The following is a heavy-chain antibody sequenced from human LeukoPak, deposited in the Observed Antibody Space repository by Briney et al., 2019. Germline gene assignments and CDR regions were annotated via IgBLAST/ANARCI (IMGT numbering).Heavy chain of an antibody. CDR1: GGSINSYY. V-gene: IGHV4-38-2*02. CDR3: ARDTDSSGYSDY. Sequence: SETLSLTCSVSGGSINSYYWGWIRQPPGKGLEWIGSIYHSGSTYYNPSLKSRVTMSVDTSKNQFSLKLSSVTAADTAVYYCARDTDSSGYSDYWGQGTLVTVSS. CDR2: IYHSGST. J-gene: IGHJ4*02. D-gene: IGHD3-22*01.